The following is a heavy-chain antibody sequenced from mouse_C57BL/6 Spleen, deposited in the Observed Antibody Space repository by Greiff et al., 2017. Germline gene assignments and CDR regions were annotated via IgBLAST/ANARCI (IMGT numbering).Heavy chain of an antibody. J-gene: IGHJ3*01. CDR2: IYPGDGDT. V-gene: IGHV1-82*01. CDR3: ARCDDYEGTWFAY. D-gene: IGHD2-4*01. CDR1: GYAFSSSW. Sequence: QVQLQQSGPELVKPGASVKISCKASGYAFSSSWMNWVKQRPGKGLEWIGRIYPGDGDTNYNGKFKGKAKLTADKSSSTAYMQLSSLTSEDSAVYFCARCDDYEGTWFAYWGQGTLVTVSA.